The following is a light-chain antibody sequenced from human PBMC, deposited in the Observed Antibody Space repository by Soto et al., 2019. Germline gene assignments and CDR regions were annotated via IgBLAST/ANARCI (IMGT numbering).Light chain of an antibody. Sequence: EIVLTQSPGTLSLSPWERATLSCRASQRVSSGYLAWYQQKPGQAPRLLIYGSSTRATGIPDRFTGGGSGTDFTLTISRLEPEDFAVYYCQQCGSSPLTFGGGTKVDI. CDR1: QRVSSGY. V-gene: IGKV3-20*01. CDR2: GSS. CDR3: QQCGSSPLT. J-gene: IGKJ4*01.